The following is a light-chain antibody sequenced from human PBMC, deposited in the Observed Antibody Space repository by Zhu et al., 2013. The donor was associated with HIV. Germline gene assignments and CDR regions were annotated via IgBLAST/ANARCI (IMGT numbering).Light chain of an antibody. Sequence: QSALTQPASVSGSPGQSITISCTGTTTDVGDFPYVSWYQHHPGKVPKVIIYEVSNRPSGVSSRFSGSKSGNTASLTISGLQADDEADYYCNSHRSGTTLVLFGGGTKVTVL. V-gene: IGLV2-14*01. CDR3: NSHRSGTTLVL. CDR2: EVS. CDR1: TTDVGDFPY. J-gene: IGLJ2*01.